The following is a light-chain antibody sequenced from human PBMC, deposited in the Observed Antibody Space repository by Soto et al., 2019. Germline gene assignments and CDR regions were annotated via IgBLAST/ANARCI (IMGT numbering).Light chain of an antibody. CDR1: SSDVGSYNY. CDR2: EVS. V-gene: IGLV2-14*01. CDR3: NSYTSSSTLV. Sequence: QSALTQPASVSGSPGQSITISCTGTSSDVGSYNYVSWYQQHSGRAPKLMIYEVSNRPSGVSNRFSGSKSGNTASLTISGLQAEDEADYYCNSYTSSSTLVFGGGTKLTVL. J-gene: IGLJ3*02.